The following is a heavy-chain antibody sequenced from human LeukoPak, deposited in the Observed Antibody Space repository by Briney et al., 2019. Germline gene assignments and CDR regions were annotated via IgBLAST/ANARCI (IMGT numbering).Heavy chain of an antibody. CDR2: MNPKSGYT. D-gene: IGHD1-26*01. CDR3: VRVTGSIDY. J-gene: IGHJ4*02. Sequence: ASVKVSCKASGYTFTTYDINWVRQATGQGLEWMGWMNPKSGYTGFAQNFQGRVTMTRDTPISTAYMELSSLRSEDTAVYYCVRVTGSIDYWGQGTLVTVSS. V-gene: IGHV1-8*01. CDR1: GYTFTTYD.